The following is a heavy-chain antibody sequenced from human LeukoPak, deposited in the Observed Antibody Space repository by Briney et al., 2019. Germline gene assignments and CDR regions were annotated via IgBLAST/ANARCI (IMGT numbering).Heavy chain of an antibody. J-gene: IGHJ6*02. CDR3: ARVPREPDSGNTTPMDV. CDR2: ISSGGSTI. CDR1: GWTFSDYF. V-gene: IGHV3-11*01. Sequence: KPGGSLRLSCAGSGWTFSDYFMSWIRQAPGTGLEYVAYISSGGSTIYYADSVKGRFTISRHNAKNSLYLQLNSLRAEDTAVYYCARVPREPDSGNTTPMDVWGQGTTVTVSS. D-gene: IGHD1-1*01.